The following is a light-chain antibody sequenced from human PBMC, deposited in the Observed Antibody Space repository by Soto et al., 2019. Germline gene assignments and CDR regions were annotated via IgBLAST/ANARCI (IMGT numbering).Light chain of an antibody. Sequence: DIQMTQSPPTLSASVGDRVTITCRASRNISRWLAWYQQKPGKAPKLLIYDASSLGSGVPSGFSGSGSGTEFTLTISSLHPDDFATYYCQQYNHYFGPGTKVDIK. V-gene: IGKV1-5*01. CDR3: QQYNHY. CDR1: RNISRW. J-gene: IGKJ3*01. CDR2: DAS.